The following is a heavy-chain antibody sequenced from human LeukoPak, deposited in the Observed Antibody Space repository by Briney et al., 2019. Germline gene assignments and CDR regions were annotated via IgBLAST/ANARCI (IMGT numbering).Heavy chain of an antibody. CDR2: IIPIFGTA. Sequence: VASVKVSCKASGGTFNSYAISWVRQAPGQGLEWMGGIIPIFGTANYAQKFQGRVTITADKSTSTAYMELSSLRSEDTAVYYCARGGIVATSKRGEGIPNWFDPWGQGTLVTVSS. J-gene: IGHJ5*02. CDR3: ARGGIVATSKRGEGIPNWFDP. V-gene: IGHV1-69*06. D-gene: IGHD5-12*01. CDR1: GGTFNSYA.